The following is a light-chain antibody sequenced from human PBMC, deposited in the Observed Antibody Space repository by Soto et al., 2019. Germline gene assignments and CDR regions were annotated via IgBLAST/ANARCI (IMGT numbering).Light chain of an antibody. CDR1: QNINSY. CDR2: AAS. J-gene: IGKJ5*01. V-gene: IGKV1-39*01. CDR3: QQSFSTPIT. Sequence: DIQMTQSPSSLSASVGDRVTITCRASQNINSYLSWYQQKPGKAPKLLIYAASSLQSGVPSRFNGIGSGTDFTLTISSLQPEDSATYYCQQSFSTPITFGQGTRLEIK.